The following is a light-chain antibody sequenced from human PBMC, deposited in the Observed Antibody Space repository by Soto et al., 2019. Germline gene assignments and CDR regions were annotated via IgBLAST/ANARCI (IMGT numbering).Light chain of an antibody. J-gene: IGLJ3*02. V-gene: IGLV1-51*02. Sequence: QSVLTQPPSVSAAPGQKVTISCSGSTSNIRNNYVSWYQQLPGTAPKLLIYKNDKRPSGIPDRFSGSKSGASATLGITGLQTGDEADYYCGTWDTSLSSGVFGGGTKVTVL. CDR2: KND. CDR1: TSNIRNNY. CDR3: GTWDTSLSSGV.